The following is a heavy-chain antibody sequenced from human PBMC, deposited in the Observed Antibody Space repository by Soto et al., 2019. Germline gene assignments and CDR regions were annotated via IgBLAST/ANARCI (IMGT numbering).Heavy chain of an antibody. D-gene: IGHD1-26*01. CDR3: ARCGAPDSSYYDIAPESNWFDP. Sequence: EASVKVSCKASGYTNTSYGISWVRQAPGQGLEWMGWISAYNGNTNYAQKLQGRVTMTTDPSTRTAYMELRSLRSDDKAVYYCARCGAPDSSYYDIAPESNWFDPWGQGTLVTVSS. J-gene: IGHJ5*02. CDR1: GYTNTSYG. CDR2: ISAYNGNT. V-gene: IGHV1-18*01.